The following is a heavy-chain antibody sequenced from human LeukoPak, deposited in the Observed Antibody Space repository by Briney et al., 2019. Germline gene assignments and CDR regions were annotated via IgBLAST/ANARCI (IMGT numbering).Heavy chain of an antibody. CDR1: GGSISSRSYY. Sequence: SETLSLTCTVSGGSISSRSYYWGWVRPPPGKGLGWIGGIYYSGSTYYNPSLKSRVTISVDTSKNQFSLKLSSVTAADTAVYYCARVYVVRGVIITRFDYWGQGTLVTVSS. V-gene: IGHV4-39*07. J-gene: IGHJ4*02. D-gene: IGHD3-10*01. CDR3: ARVYVVRGVIITRFDY. CDR2: IYYSGST.